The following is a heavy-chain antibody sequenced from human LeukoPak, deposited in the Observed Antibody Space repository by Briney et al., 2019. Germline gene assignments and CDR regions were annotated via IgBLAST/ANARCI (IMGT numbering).Heavy chain of an antibody. CDR2: INHSGST. V-gene: IGHV4-34*01. CDR1: GGSFSGYY. D-gene: IGHD6-6*01. J-gene: IGHJ5*02. Sequence: SETLSLTCAVYGGSFSGYYWSWIRQPPGKGLEWIGEINHSGSTNYNPSLKSRVTISVDTPKNQFSLKLSSVTAADTAVYYCARGPDEYSSSSTWFDPWGQGTLVTVSS. CDR3: ARGPDEYSSSSTWFDP.